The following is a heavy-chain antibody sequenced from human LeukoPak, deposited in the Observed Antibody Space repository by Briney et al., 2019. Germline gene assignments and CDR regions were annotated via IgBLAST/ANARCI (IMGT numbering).Heavy chain of an antibody. J-gene: IGHJ4*02. V-gene: IGHV4-59*01. Sequence: PSETLSLTCTVSGGSISGYYWSWIRQPPGKGLEWIGYIYYSGSTNYNPSLKSRVTISVDTSKNQFSLKLSSVTAADTAVYYCARTRVFWSGYYFDYWGQGTLVTVSS. CDR1: GGSISGYY. D-gene: IGHD3-3*01. CDR2: IYYSGST. CDR3: ARTRVFWSGYYFDY.